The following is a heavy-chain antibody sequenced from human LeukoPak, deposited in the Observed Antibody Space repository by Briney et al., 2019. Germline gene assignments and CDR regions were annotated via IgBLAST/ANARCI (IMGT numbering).Heavy chain of an antibody. Sequence: GGSLRLSCAASGFTFDDYGMSWVRQAPGKGLEWVSGINWNGGSTGYADSVKGRFTISRDNSKNTLYLQMNSLRAEDTAVYYCARVKTGNWLSRGYYYMDVWGKGTTVTVSS. CDR3: ARVKTGNWLSRGYYYMDV. CDR2: INWNGGST. CDR1: GFTFDDYG. V-gene: IGHV3-20*04. D-gene: IGHD1-1*01. J-gene: IGHJ6*03.